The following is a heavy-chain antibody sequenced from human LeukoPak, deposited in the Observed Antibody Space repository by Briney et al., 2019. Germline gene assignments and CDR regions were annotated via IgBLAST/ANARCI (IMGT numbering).Heavy chain of an antibody. J-gene: IGHJ4*02. CDR1: DGSISSYY. CDR3: ARDDGRLGYCSGGSCLGI. D-gene: IGHD2-15*01. V-gene: IGHV4-59*01. CDR2: IYSSGDT. Sequence: PSETLSLTCTVSDGSISSYYWSWIRQPPGKGLEWIGYIYSSGDTNYSPSLKSRVTISVDTSKNQFSLKLSSVTAADTAVYYCARDDGRLGYCSGGSCLGIWGQGTLVTVSS.